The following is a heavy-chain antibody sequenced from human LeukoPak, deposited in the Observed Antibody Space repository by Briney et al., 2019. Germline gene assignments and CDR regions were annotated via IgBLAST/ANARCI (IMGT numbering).Heavy chain of an antibody. CDR3: ARDLFGVGELSPGMGY. J-gene: IGHJ4*02. CDR2: ISSSSSTI. V-gene: IGHV3-48*01. CDR1: GFTFSSYS. Sequence: GGSLRLSCAASGFTFSSYSMNWVRQAPGKGLEWVSYISSSSSTIYYADSVKGRFTISRDNSKNTLYLQMNSLRAEDTAVYYCARDLFGVGELSPGMGYWGQGTLVTVSS. D-gene: IGHD3-10*01.